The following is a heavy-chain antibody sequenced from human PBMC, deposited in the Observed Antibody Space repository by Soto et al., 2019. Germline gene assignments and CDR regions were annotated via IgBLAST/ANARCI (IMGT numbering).Heavy chain of an antibody. CDR2: IYYSGST. J-gene: IGHJ5*02. CDR3: AREWGPNWFDP. V-gene: IGHV4-30-4*01. CDR1: GGSISSGDYY. D-gene: IGHD7-27*01. Sequence: QVQLQESGPGLVKPSQTLSLTCTVSGGSISSGDYYWSWIRQPPGKGLEWIGYIYYSGSTYYNPSLKSRVTITVDTSKNQFALKLSSVTAADTAVYSCAREWGPNWFDPWGQGPLVTVSS.